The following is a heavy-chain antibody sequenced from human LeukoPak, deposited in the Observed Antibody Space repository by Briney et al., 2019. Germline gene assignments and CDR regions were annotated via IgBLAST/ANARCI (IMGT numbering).Heavy chain of an antibody. J-gene: IGHJ6*03. CDR1: GFTFSSYA. CDR3: AKDRGDYYYMDV. D-gene: IGHD1-26*01. Sequence: GGSLRLSCAASGFTFSSYAMSWVRQAPGKGLEWVSAISGSGGSTYYADSVKGRFTISRDNSKNTLYLQMNSLRGEDTAVYYCAKDRGDYYYMDVWGKGTTVTVSS. V-gene: IGHV3-23*01. CDR2: ISGSGGST.